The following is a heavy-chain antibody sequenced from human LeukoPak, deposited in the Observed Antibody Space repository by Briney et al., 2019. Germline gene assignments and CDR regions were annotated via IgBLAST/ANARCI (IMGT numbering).Heavy chain of an antibody. J-gene: IGHJ4*02. V-gene: IGHV4-38-2*02. CDR2: IYHSGST. D-gene: IGHD3-22*01. Sequence: SETLSLTCTVSGYINSGDYWGWIRQPPGKGLEWIGNIYHSGSTYYNPSLKTRVTMSVDTSKNQFSLRLSSVTAADTAVYYCARASYSYDINGWVPFDYWGQGTLVTVSS. CDR1: GYINSGDY. CDR3: ARASYSYDINGWVPFDY.